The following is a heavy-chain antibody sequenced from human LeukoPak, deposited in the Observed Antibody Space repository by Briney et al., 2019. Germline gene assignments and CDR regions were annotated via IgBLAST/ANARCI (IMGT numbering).Heavy chain of an antibody. D-gene: IGHD2-15*01. J-gene: IGHJ4*02. CDR2: IFSGTT. CDR3: ARVLRGGTYYFDY. V-gene: IGHV4-39*01. Sequence: PSETLSLTCTVSGVSISSSSYYWGWLRQPPGKGLEWIGNIFSGTTYYNPSLMSRVTISVDTSKNQFSLKMRSVTAADTAVYYCARVLRGGTYYFDYWGQGTLVTVS. CDR1: GVSISSSSYY.